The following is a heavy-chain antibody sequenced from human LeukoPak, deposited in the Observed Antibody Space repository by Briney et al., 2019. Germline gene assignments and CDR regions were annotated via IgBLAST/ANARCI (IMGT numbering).Heavy chain of an antibody. D-gene: IGHD3-22*01. CDR1: GFTFSSYG. CDR2: ISYDGSNK. CDR3: ARPFYYYDSSGYPLSY. V-gene: IGHV3-30*03. Sequence: GRSLRLSCAASGFTFSSYGMHWVRRAPGKGLEWVAVISYDGSNKYYADSVKGRFTISRDNSKNTLYLQMNSLRAEDTAVYYCARPFYYYDSSGYPLSYWGQATLVTVSS. J-gene: IGHJ4*02.